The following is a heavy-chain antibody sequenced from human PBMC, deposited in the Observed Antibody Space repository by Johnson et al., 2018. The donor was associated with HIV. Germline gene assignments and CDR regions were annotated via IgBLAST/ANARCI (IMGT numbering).Heavy chain of an antibody. Sequence: VQLVESGGGVVQPGRSLRLSCAASGFTFSSYAMHWVRQAPGKGLEWVSGISWNSGSIGYADSVKGRFTISRDNAKNSLYLQMNSLRAEDTAVYYCARVTHIQLWANNAFDIWGQGTMVTVSS. CDR3: ARVTHIQLWANNAFDI. D-gene: IGHD5-18*01. CDR2: ISWNSGSI. CDR1: GFTFSSYA. V-gene: IGHV3-9*01. J-gene: IGHJ3*02.